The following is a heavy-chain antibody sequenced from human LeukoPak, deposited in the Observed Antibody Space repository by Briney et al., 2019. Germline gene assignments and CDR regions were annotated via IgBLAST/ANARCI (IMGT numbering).Heavy chain of an antibody. V-gene: IGHV4-34*01. CDR3: ARHSHGSGSSFGY. CDR1: GGSFSGYY. CDR2: INHSGST. D-gene: IGHD3-10*01. Sequence: SETLSLTCAVYGGSFSGYYWSWIRQPPGKGLEWIGEINHSGSTNYNPSLKSRVTISVDTSKNQFSLKLSSVTAADTAVYYCARHSHGSGSSFGYWGQGTLVTVSS. J-gene: IGHJ4*02.